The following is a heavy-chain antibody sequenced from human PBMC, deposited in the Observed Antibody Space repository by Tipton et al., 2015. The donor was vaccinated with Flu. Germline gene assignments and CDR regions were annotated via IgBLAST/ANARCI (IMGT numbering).Heavy chain of an antibody. J-gene: IGHJ3*01. Sequence: GSLRLSCAASGFTFSSYSMNWVRQAPGKGLEWVSVSSANGDETHHVDSVKGRFTMSRDNSKNTVYLQMNSLRAEDTAVYYCATDVWGPGTMVTVSS. CDR1: GFTFSSYS. CDR3: ATDV. CDR2: SSANGDET. V-gene: IGHV3-23*01.